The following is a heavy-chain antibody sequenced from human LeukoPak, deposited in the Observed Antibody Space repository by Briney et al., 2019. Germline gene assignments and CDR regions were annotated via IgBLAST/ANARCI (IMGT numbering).Heavy chain of an antibody. Sequence: GGSLRLSCSASGFTFSSYAMHWVRQAPGKGLEYVSAISSNGGSTYYADSVKGRFTISRDNSKNTLYLQMSSLRAEDTAVYYCARSGIAVAGTVDYWGQGTLVTVSS. CDR1: GFTFSSYA. D-gene: IGHD6-19*01. CDR3: ARSGIAVAGTVDY. CDR2: ISSNGGST. J-gene: IGHJ4*02. V-gene: IGHV3-64D*06.